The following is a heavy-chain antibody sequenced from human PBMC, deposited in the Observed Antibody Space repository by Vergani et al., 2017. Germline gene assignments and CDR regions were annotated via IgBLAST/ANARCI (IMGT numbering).Heavy chain of an antibody. J-gene: IGHJ6*03. V-gene: IGHV1-24*01. Sequence: QVQLVQSGAEVKKPGSSVKVSCKASGGTFSSYAISWVRQAPGKGLEWMGGFDPEDGETIYAQKFQGRVTMTEDTSTDTAYMELGSLRSEDTAVYYCAREYTSGFGELPSSLIYYYYYMDVWGKGTTVTVSS. CDR2: FDPEDGET. CDR3: AREYTSGFGELPSSLIYYYYYMDV. D-gene: IGHD3-10*01. CDR1: GGTFSSYA.